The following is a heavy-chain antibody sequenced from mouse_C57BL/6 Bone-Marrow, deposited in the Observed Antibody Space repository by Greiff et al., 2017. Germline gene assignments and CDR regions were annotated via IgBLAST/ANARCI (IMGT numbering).Heavy chain of an antibody. CDR2: IDPEDGDT. J-gene: IGHJ4*01. CDR3: TTGNYYGSSLYYAMDY. CDR1: GFNIKDYY. Sequence: VQLQQSGAELVRPGASVKLSCTASGFNIKDYYMHWVKQRPEQGLEWIGRIDPEDGDTEYAPKFQGKATMTADTSSNTAYLQLSSLTSEDTAVYYCTTGNYYGSSLYYAMDYWGQGTSVTVSS. D-gene: IGHD1-1*01. V-gene: IGHV14-1*01.